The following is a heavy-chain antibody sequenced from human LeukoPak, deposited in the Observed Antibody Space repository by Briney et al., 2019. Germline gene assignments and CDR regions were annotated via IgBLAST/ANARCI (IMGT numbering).Heavy chain of an antibody. Sequence: GASVKVSCKASGYSFTGHYMHWVRQAPGQGLEWMGWINPKSGDTNYAQKLQGRVTMTRDTSISTAYMDMSSLRSDDTAVYYCARNLWFGESSDAFDMWGQGTMVTVSS. V-gene: IGHV1-2*02. CDR3: ARNLWFGESSDAFDM. J-gene: IGHJ3*02. D-gene: IGHD3-10*01. CDR1: GYSFTGHY. CDR2: INPKSGDT.